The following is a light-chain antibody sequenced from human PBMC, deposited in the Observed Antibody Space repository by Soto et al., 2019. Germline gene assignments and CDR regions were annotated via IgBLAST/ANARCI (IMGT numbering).Light chain of an antibody. CDR2: TTY. V-gene: IGLV1-44*01. CDR3: AAWDDSLNGHV. J-gene: IGLJ1*01. CDR1: DSNIGSYS. Sequence: SALTQPHSVSGTPGQLLTVSCSGSDSNIGSYSVHWFQQLPGTAPKLLISTTYQRPSGVPERFSGSKSGTSASLAISGLQSEDEADYYCAAWDDSLNGHVFGTGTKVTVL.